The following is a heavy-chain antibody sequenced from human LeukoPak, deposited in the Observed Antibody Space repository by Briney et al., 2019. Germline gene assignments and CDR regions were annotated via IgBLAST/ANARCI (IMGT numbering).Heavy chain of an antibody. CDR1: GFTFSTYS. CDR2: ISYSSRHI. D-gene: IGHD4-17*01. Sequence: GGSLRLSCAASGFTFSTYSMNWVRQAPGKGLEWVSSISYSSRHIDYADSVKGRFTISRDNAKNSLYLQMNSLRAEDTAVYYCARDVYFRMTTMTLYYFDYWGQGTLVTVSS. CDR3: ARDVYFRMTTMTLYYFDY. J-gene: IGHJ4*02. V-gene: IGHV3-21*01.